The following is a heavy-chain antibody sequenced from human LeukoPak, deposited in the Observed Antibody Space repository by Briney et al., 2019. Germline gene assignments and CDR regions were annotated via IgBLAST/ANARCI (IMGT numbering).Heavy chain of an antibody. V-gene: IGHV3-7*01. CDR3: ARTYPGIAKAGTFDY. J-gene: IGHJ4*02. CDR1: GFTFSTYW. Sequence: GGSLRLPCAASGFTFSTYWMSWVRQAPGKGLEWVANINQDGSEEYYVDSVKGRFTISRDNAKNSLYLQMNSLRAEDTAVYYCARTYPGIAKAGTFDYWGQGTLVTVSS. CDR2: INQDGSEE. D-gene: IGHD6-19*01.